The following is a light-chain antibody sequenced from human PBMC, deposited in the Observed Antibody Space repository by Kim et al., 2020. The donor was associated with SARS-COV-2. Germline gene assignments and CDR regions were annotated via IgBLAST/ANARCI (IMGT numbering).Light chain of an antibody. CDR1: HDISSW. J-gene: IGKJ1*01. CDR3: QQANNFPWT. CDR2: AAS. V-gene: IGKV1-12*01. Sequence: DIQMTQSPSSVSASVGDRVTITCRASHDISSWLAWYQQKPGKAPKLLIYAASRLQSGVPSRFSGSGSGTYFTLTVSSLQPEDFATYYCQQANNFPWTFGQGTKVDIK.